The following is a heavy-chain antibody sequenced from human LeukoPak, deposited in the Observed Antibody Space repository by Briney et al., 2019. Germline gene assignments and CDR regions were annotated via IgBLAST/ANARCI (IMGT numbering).Heavy chain of an antibody. CDR1: GFTFNSYA. J-gene: IGHJ4*02. V-gene: IGHV3-23*01. Sequence: PGGSLRLSCAASGFTFNSYAMSWVRQAPGKGLEWVSAISGSGGSTYYADSVKGRFIISRDNSKNTVYLQMNSLSAEDAAVYYCVKDDGWVQYANWGQGTLVTVSS. CDR3: VKDDGWVQYAN. CDR2: ISGSGGST. D-gene: IGHD5-24*01.